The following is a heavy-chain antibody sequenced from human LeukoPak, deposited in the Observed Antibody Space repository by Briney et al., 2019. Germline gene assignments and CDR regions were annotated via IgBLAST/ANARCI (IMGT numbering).Heavy chain of an antibody. D-gene: IGHD6-13*01. V-gene: IGHV3-23*01. CDR2: ISGSGGST. CDR3: AKDGSSSWGKNWFDP. J-gene: IGHJ5*02. Sequence: PGGSLRLSCAASGFTFSAYAMTWVRQAPGKGLEWVSAISGSGGSTYYADSVKGRFTISRDNSKNTLYLQMNSLRAEDTAVYYCAKDGSSSWGKNWFDPWGQGTLVTVSS. CDR1: GFTFSAYA.